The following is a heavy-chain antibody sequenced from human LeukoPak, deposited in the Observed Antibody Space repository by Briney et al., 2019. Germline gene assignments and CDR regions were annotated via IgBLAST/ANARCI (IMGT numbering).Heavy chain of an antibody. CDR2: IYYSGST. V-gene: IGHV4-39*07. J-gene: IGHJ3*02. CDR1: GDPISTSSSY. CDR3: ANRGEYYDSTSSAFDI. D-gene: IGHD3-22*01. Sequence: PSETLSLTCSVSGDPISTSSSYWGWIRQPPGTGLEWIGSIYYSGSTYYNTSLKSRVSISVDTSKNQFSLKLSSVTAADTAVYYCANRGEYYDSTSSAFDIWGQGTMVTVSS.